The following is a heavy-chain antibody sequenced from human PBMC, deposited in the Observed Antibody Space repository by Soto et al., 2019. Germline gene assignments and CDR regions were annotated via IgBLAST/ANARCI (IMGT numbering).Heavy chain of an antibody. Sequence: QITLKESGPTLVTPTQTLALTCTLSGFSLSTTGVAVSCRRQPPGKALEWLPLFDWDDDKRYSPSLKSRLTYMNATSKNQVVVIMTNSDSADTAAYYCARTIRLSTVAGAAHCYFLEVSGKGTTVTVSS. D-gene: IGHD6-19*01. CDR3: ARTIRLSTVAGAAHCYFLEV. J-gene: IGHJ6*03. V-gene: IGHV2-5*02. CDR1: GFSLSTTGVA. CDR2: FDWDDDK.